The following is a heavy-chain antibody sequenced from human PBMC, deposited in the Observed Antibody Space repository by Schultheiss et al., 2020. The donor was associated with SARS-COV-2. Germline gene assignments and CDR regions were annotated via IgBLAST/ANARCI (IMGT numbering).Heavy chain of an antibody. J-gene: IGHJ4*02. D-gene: IGHD1-26*01. CDR3: ARDTGSFYVDY. V-gene: IGHV3-33*01. CDR1: GFTFSSYG. Sequence: GGSLRLSCAASGFTFSSYGMHWVRQAPGKGLEWVAVIWYDGSNKYYADSVKGRFTISRDNSKNTLYLQMNSLRAEDTAVYYCARDTGSFYVDYWGQGTLVTVSS. CDR2: IWYDGSNK.